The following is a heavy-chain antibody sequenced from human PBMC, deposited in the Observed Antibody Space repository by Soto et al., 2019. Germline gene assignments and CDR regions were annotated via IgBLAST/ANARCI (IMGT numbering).Heavy chain of an antibody. CDR2: IIPIFGTA. D-gene: IGHD6-13*01. CDR1: GGTFSSYA. V-gene: IGHV1-69*01. CDR3: ARDRWDSSSCCPYYYCGMDV. Sequence: QVQLVQSGAEVKKPGSSVKVSCKASGGTFSSYAISWVRQAPGQGLEWMGGIIPIFGTANYAQKFQGRVTITADESTSTAYMELSSLRSEDTAVYYCARDRWDSSSCCPYYYCGMDVWGQGTTVTVSS. J-gene: IGHJ6*02.